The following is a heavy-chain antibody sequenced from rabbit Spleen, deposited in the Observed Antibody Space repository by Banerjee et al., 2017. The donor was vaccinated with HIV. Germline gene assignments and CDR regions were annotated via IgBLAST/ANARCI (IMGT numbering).Heavy chain of an antibody. V-gene: IGHV1S45*01. CDR1: GLDFSSSYW. CDR3: ARDVAGREDFNL. CDR2: IDVTKTGNT. Sequence: EESGGGLVQPEGSLALTCTASGLDFSSSYWICWVRQAPGKGLEWIACIDVTKTGNTYYASWAKGRFTISKTSSTTVTLQMTGLTAADTATYFCARDVAGREDFNLWGPGTLVTVS. D-gene: IGHD4-2*01. J-gene: IGHJ4*01.